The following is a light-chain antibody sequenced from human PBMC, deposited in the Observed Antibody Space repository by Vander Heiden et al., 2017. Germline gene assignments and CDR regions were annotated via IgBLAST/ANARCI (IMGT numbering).Light chain of an antibody. V-gene: IGKV3-15*01. Sequence: IVMPQSPATLSVSPGSRSTLSCRASQSVSSNVSWYQKKPGQAHRLLYDGASTRATGIPARFSGSGSGTEFTLTISSLQSEDFAFYYCQQYNNWPPVTFGGGTKVEIK. CDR1: QSVSSN. CDR3: QQYNNWPPVT. CDR2: GAS. J-gene: IGKJ4*01.